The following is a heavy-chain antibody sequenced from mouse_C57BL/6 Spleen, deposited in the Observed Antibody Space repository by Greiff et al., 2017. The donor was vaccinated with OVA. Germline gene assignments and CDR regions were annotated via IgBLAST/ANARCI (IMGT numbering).Heavy chain of an antibody. J-gene: IGHJ2*01. CDR1: GYSITSGYY. CDR2: ISYDGSN. D-gene: IGHD3-3*01. CDR3: ARGGDVRYFDY. Sequence: ESGPGLVKPSQSLSLTCSVTGYSITSGYYWNWIRQFPGNKLEWMGYISYDGSNNYNPSLKNRISITRDTSKNQFFLKLNSVTTEDTATYYCARGGDVRYFDYWGQGTTLTVSS. V-gene: IGHV3-6*01.